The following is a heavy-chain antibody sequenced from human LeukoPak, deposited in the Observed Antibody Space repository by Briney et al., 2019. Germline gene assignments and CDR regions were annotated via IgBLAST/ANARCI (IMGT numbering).Heavy chain of an antibody. CDR2: INPDGSEK. Sequence: GGSLRLSCTASGFTFSSYWMTWVRQAPGKGLEWVANINPDGSEKDYVDSLKGRFTISRDNAKNSLYLQMNSLRAEDTAVYYCARGSGSYRKPFDYWGQGTLVTVSS. V-gene: IGHV3-7*02. CDR3: ARGSGSYRKPFDY. J-gene: IGHJ4*02. D-gene: IGHD1-26*01. CDR1: GFTFSSYW.